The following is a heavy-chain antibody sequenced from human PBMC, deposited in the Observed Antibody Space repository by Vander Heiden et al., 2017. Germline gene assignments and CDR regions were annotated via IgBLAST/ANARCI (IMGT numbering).Heavy chain of an antibody. CDR2: IDNSGST. CDR3: VRDRFVAVPTAAQHYYGMDV. D-gene: IGHD2-2*01. CDR1: VGSISSYF. V-gene: IGHV4-59*01. Sequence: QLKLQDSGPGLLKPSETLPLTCPVSVGSISSYFWSWIRQPPGKGLEWIGYIDNSGSTDYNPSLKSRVTISRDTSKNQVSLKLNAVTAADTAVYYCVRDRFVAVPTAAQHYYGMDVWGQGTTVTVSS. J-gene: IGHJ6*02.